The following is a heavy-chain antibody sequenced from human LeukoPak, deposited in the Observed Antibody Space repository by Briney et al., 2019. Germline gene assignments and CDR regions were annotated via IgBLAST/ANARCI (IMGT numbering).Heavy chain of an antibody. CDR3: ARLDSSGYFDY. J-gene: IGHJ4*02. V-gene: IGHV7-4-1*02. Sequence: ASVKVSCKASGYTFTSYAMHWVRQAPGQGLEWIGWINTNTGNPTYAQGFTGRFVFSLDTSVSTAYLQISSLKAEDTAVYYCARLDSSGYFDYWGQGTLVTVSS. D-gene: IGHD3-22*01. CDR2: INTNTGNP. CDR1: GYTFTSYA.